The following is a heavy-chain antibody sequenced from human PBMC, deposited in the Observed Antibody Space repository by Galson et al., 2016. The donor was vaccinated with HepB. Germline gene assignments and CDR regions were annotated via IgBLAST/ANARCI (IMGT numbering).Heavy chain of an antibody. Sequence: SVKVSCKASGNTFTSYPIHWVRQAPGQRLEWMGWINAANGNTEYSQKLQGRITVTTDTSATTAYMELSSLTSEDTAVYFCARESGPYYYDSTGYYYWGQGTTVTVSS. CDR1: GNTFTSYP. D-gene: IGHD3-22*01. CDR2: INAANGNT. V-gene: IGHV1-3*01. CDR3: ARESGPYYYDSTGYYY. J-gene: IGHJ6*02.